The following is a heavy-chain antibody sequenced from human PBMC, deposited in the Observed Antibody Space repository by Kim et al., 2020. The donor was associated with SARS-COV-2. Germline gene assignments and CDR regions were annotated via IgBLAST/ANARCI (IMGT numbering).Heavy chain of an antibody. V-gene: IGHV1-69*13. Sequence: SVKVSCKASGGTFSSYAISWVRQAPGQGLEWMGGIIPIFGTANYAQKFQGRVTITADESTSTAYMELSSLRSEDTAVYYCAREGVRTGEYYYYGMDVWGQGTTVTVSS. CDR1: GGTFSSYA. CDR2: IIPIFGTA. D-gene: IGHD7-27*01. CDR3: AREGVRTGEYYYYGMDV. J-gene: IGHJ6*02.